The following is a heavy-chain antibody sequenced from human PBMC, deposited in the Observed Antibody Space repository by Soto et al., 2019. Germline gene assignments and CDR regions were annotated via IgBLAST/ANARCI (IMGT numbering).Heavy chain of an antibody. CDR1: GYTFTSYY. CDR2: INPSGGET. Sequence: ASVKVSCKASGYTFTSYYMHWVRQAPGQRLEWMGIINPSGGETIYAQKFQGRVTMTEDTSTDTAYMELSSLRSEDTAVYYCATDNPHNWNPSTSQYYYYYYGMDVWGQGTTVTVSS. D-gene: IGHD1-20*01. J-gene: IGHJ6*02. V-gene: IGHV1-46*01. CDR3: ATDNPHNWNPSTSQYYYYYYGMDV.